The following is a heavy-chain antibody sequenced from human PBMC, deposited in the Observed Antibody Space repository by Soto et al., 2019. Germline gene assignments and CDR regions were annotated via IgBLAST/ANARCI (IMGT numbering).Heavy chain of an antibody. CDR3: ARWISGGYSDWFDP. Sequence: QVQLVQSGAEVKKPGASVKVSCKASGYNFMRYGFTWVRQAPGQGLEWMGWINVDNGETKYPQKIQGRVTMTTDTPTSTVYIELRSLTSDDTAVYYCARWISGGYSDWFDPWGHGTLVTVSS. CDR2: INVDNGET. V-gene: IGHV1-18*04. D-gene: IGHD1-26*01. J-gene: IGHJ5*02. CDR1: GYNFMRYG.